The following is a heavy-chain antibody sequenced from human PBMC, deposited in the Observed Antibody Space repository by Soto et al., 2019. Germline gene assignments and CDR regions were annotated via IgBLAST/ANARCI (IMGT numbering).Heavy chain of an antibody. D-gene: IGHD6-13*01. Sequence: ASVRVSYKVSGYTLTYLSMHWVRQAPGKGLEWMGGFDPEDGETIYAQKFQGRVTMTEDTSTDTAYMELSSLRSEDTAVYYCATGAGIAAAGRHYYYYGMDVWGQGTTVTVSS. CDR1: GYTLTYLS. CDR2: FDPEDGET. CDR3: ATGAGIAAAGRHYYYYGMDV. J-gene: IGHJ6*02. V-gene: IGHV1-24*01.